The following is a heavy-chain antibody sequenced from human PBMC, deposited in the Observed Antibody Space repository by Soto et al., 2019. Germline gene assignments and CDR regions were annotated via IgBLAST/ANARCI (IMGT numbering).Heavy chain of an antibody. CDR3: ARGPRKSQWGITMIVVVIKSAFDI. CDR1: GGSISSGGYY. CDR2: IYYSGST. J-gene: IGHJ3*02. Sequence: SETLSLTCTVSGGSISSGGYYWSWIRQHPGKCLEWIGYIYYSGSTYYNPSLKSRVTISVDTSKNQFSLKLSSVTAADTAVYYCARGPRKSQWGITMIVVVIKSAFDIWGQGTMVTV. D-gene: IGHD3-22*01. V-gene: IGHV4-31*03.